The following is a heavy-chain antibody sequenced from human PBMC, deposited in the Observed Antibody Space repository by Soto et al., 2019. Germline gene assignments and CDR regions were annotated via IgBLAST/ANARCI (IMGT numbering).Heavy chain of an antibody. D-gene: IGHD5-18*01. V-gene: IGHV4-31*03. CDR1: GGSINSGGYC. Sequence: QVQLQESGPGLVKPSQTLSLTCTVSGGSINSGGYCWSWIRQHPGKGLDWIGCISYGGSTSYNPSLKSRVTISVDTSKNQFSLKLTSVTAAYTAVYYCSRGILVWGQGALITVSS. CDR3: SRGILV. J-gene: IGHJ4*02. CDR2: ISYGGST.